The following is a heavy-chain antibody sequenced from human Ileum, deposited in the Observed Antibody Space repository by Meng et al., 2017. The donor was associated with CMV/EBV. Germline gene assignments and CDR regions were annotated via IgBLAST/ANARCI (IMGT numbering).Heavy chain of an antibody. Sequence: GESLKISCAASGFTFSNAWMSWVRQAPGKGLEWVGRIKSKTDGGTTDYAAPVKGRFTISRDDSKNTLYLQMNSLKTEDTAVYYCTTGGNRITIFGVVYYYYGTDVWGQGTTVTVSS. CDR2: IKSKTDGGTT. CDR3: TTGGNRITIFGVVYYYYGTDV. J-gene: IGHJ6*02. D-gene: IGHD3-3*01. V-gene: IGHV3-15*01. CDR1: GFTFSNAW.